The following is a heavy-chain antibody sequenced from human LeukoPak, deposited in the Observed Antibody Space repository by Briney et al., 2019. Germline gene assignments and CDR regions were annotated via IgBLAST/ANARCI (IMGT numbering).Heavy chain of an antibody. CDR3: ARGLWRSGYYCGSRCYFDY. Sequence: SETLSLTCAVYGGYFIGYYWSWIRQPPGRGLEWIGEINHSGSTNYNPSLKSRVTISVDTSKNQFSLKLSSVTAADTAVYYCARGLWRSGYYCGSRCYFDYLGQGTLVTVSS. D-gene: IGHD3-3*01. V-gene: IGHV4-34*01. J-gene: IGHJ4*02. CDR1: GGYFIGYY. CDR2: INHSGST.